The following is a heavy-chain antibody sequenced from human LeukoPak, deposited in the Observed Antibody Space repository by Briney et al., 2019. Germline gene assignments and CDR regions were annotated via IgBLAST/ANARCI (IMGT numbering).Heavy chain of an antibody. CDR3: ARALGTSTSRYYMDV. CDR1: GGSISSYY. Sequence: SETLSLTCTVSGGSISSYYWSWIRQPAGKGLEWLGRIYTSGSTNYNPSLKSRVTMSVDTSKNQFSLKLSSVTAADTAVYYCARALGTSTSRYYMDVWGKGTTVTVSS. J-gene: IGHJ6*03. V-gene: IGHV4-4*07. D-gene: IGHD2-2*01. CDR2: IYTSGST.